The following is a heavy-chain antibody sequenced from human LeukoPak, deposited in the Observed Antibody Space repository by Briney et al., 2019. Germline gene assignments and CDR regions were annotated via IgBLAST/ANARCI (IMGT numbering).Heavy chain of an antibody. Sequence: SETLSLTCAVYGGSFSGYYWSWIRQPPGEGLEWIGYIYYSGSTYYNPSLKSRVTISLDTSKNQFTLNLSSVTAADTAVYYCARVSYYYDSSGHDNDYWGQGTLVTVSS. CDR2: IYYSGST. CDR1: GGSFSGYY. D-gene: IGHD3-22*01. CDR3: ARVSYYYDSSGHDNDY. J-gene: IGHJ4*02. V-gene: IGHV4-34*09.